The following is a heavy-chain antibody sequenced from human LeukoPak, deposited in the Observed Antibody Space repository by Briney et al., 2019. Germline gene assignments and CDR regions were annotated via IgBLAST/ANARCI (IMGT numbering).Heavy chain of an antibody. CDR1: RFTVSSSY. D-gene: IGHD6-19*01. V-gene: IGHV3-66*01. CDR3: ARGGSGWHAFDS. Sequence: AGSLRLSCAASRFTVSSSYMNWVRQAPGKGLEWVSLIDSGGYTYYADSVKGRFTISRDNSKNTLYLQMSSLRVEDTAVYYCARGGSGWHAFDSWGQGTVVTVSS. J-gene: IGHJ4*02. CDR2: IDSGGYT.